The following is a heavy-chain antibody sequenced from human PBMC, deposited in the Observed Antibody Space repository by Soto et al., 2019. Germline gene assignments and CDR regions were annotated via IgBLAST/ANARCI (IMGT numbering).Heavy chain of an antibody. CDR3: ARSRVRGGYYFDY. V-gene: IGHV1-3*04. J-gene: IGHJ4*02. CDR2: INTGNGNT. D-gene: IGHD3-16*01. CDR1: GYTFTTYA. Sequence: GVSVKVSCKASGYTFTTYAIHCARQAPGQSLEWMGWINTGNGNTYYSQKMQARVTITRDTSASTAYMELSRLRSEDTAVYYCARSRVRGGYYFDYWGQGALVTVSS.